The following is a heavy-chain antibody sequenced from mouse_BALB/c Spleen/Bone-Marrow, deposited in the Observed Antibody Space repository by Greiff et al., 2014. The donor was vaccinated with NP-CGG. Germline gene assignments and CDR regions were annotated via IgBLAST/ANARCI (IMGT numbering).Heavy chain of an antibody. CDR3: ARGDYRYDGFAY. Sequence: QVQLQQSXAELVRPGTSVKVSCKASGYAFTNYLIEWVKQRPGQGLEWIGVINPGSGGTNYNEKFKGKATLTADKSSSTAYMQLSSLTSDDSAVYFCARGDYRYDGFAYWGQGTPVTVSA. V-gene: IGHV1-54*01. CDR1: GYAFTNYL. CDR2: INPGSGGT. J-gene: IGHJ3*01. D-gene: IGHD2-14*01.